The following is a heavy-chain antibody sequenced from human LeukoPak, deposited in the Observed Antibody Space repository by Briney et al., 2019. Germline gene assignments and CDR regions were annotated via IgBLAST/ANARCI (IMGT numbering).Heavy chain of an antibody. V-gene: IGHV3-23*01. D-gene: IGHD3-10*01. CDR3: AKGYGSGSYYTSGMDV. CDR2: ISGSGGST. CDR1: GFTFSSYA. Sequence: GGSLRLSCAASGFTFSSYAMSRVRQAPGKGLEWVSAISGSGGSTYYADSVKGRFTISRDNSKNTLYLQMNSLRAEDTAVYYCAKGYGSGSYYTSGMDVWGQGTTVTVSS. J-gene: IGHJ6*02.